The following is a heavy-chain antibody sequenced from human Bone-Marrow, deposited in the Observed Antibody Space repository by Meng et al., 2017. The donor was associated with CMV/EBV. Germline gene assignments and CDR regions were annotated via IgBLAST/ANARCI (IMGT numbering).Heavy chain of an antibody. CDR1: GYTFTSYG. Sequence: ASVKVSCKASGYTFTSYGISWVRQAPGQGLEWMGWISAYNGNTNYAQKLQGRVTMTTDTSTSTAYMELRSLRSDDTAVYYWARQVANQLLWYYYGMDVWGQGTTVTVSS. CDR3: ARQVANQLLWYYYGMDV. V-gene: IGHV1-18*01. CDR2: ISAYNGNT. J-gene: IGHJ6*02. D-gene: IGHD2-2*01.